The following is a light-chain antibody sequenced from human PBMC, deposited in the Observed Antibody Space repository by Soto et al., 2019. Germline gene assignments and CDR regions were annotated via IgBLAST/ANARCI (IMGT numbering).Light chain of an antibody. V-gene: IGKV1-39*01. CDR1: QTISKS. CDR2: GAS. J-gene: IGKJ2*01. CDR3: QQSYSVPYT. Sequence: DIQMSQSPSSLSASVGDRISITCRSFQTISKSLNWYQQRPGKAPKLLIFGASTLHNGVPPRFSGLGSGTHFTLTIINLQPEDAAAYYCQQSYSVPYTFGQGTKVDIK.